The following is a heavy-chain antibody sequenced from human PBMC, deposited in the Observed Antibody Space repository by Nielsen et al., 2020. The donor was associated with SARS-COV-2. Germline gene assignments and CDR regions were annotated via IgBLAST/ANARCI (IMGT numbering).Heavy chain of an antibody. V-gene: IGHV4-39*07. CDR3: AREVRGKNYFYYYMDV. CDR1: GGSITNSNYY. CDR2: IYYSGST. Sequence: SETLSLTCSVSGGSITNSNYYWGWIRQPPGKGLEWIGSIYYSGSTSYNPSLKSRVTISVDTSKNHFSLKLTSVTAADTAGYYCAREVRGKNYFYYYMDVWGKGTTVTVSS. J-gene: IGHJ6*03. D-gene: IGHD3-10*01.